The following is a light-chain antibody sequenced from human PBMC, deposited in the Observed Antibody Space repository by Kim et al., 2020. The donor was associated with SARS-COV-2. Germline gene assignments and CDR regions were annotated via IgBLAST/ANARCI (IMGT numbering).Light chain of an antibody. V-gene: IGLV3-21*04. J-gene: IGLJ2*01. CDR3: QVWDSSSDHVV. CDR1: NIGSKS. CDR2: NDR. Sequence: YELTQPPSVSLAPGKTARITCEGNNIGSKSVHWYQQKAGQAPVLVIYNDRDRPSGIPERFSGSNSENTATLTINRVEVGDEADYYCQVWDSSSDHVVFGGGTQLTVL.